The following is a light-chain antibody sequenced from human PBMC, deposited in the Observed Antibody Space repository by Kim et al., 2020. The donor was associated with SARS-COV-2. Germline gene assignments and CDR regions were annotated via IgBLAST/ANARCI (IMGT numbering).Light chain of an antibody. CDR3: QQYNNWLAWT. Sequence: EIVMTQSPATLSVSPGERATLSCRASQSVSSNLAWYQQKPGQAPRLLIYGAATRATGIPARFSGSASGTEFTLTISSLQSEDFAVYYCQQYNNWLAWTFGGGTKVDIK. CDR2: GAA. CDR1: QSVSSN. V-gene: IGKV3-15*01. J-gene: IGKJ4*01.